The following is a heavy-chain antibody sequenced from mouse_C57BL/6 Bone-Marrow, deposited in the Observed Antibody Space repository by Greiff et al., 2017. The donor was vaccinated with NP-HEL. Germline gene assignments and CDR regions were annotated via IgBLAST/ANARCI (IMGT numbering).Heavy chain of an antibody. CDR2: ISDGGSYT. D-gene: IGHD3-1*01. CDR3: ARDRGIHY. CDR1: GFTFSSYA. Sequence: EVQGVESGGGLVKPGGSLKLSCAASGFTFSSYAMSWVRQTPEKRLEWVATISDGGSYTYYPDNVKGRFTISRDNAKNNLYLQMSHLKSEDTAMYYCARDRGIHYWGQGTLVTVSA. J-gene: IGHJ3*01. V-gene: IGHV5-4*01.